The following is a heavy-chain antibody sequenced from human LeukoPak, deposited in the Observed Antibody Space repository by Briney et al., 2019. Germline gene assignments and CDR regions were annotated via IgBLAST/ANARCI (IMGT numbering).Heavy chain of an antibody. CDR1: GGTFSSYA. CDR3: ARDPSMVRGENTPYFDY. J-gene: IGHJ4*02. D-gene: IGHD3-10*01. V-gene: IGHV1-69*13. Sequence: SVKVSCKASGGTFSSYAINWVRQAPGQGLEWMGGIMPIFGSANYAQKFQGRLTITADESTSTAYMDLSSLRSEDTAVYYCARDPSMVRGENTPYFDYWGQGTLVTVSS. CDR2: IMPIFGSA.